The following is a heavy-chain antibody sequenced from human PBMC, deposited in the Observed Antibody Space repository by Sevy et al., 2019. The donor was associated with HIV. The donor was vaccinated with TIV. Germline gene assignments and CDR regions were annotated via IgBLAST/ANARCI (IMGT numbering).Heavy chain of an antibody. CDR2: ISGSGNSA. D-gene: IGHD5-18*01. Sequence: QAGGSLRLSCAASGFTFSISAMTWVRQAPGKGLEWVSVISGSGNSAYYADSVKGRFTISRDNSKNTLSLQMNSLRAEDTAVYYCAKGGRSYGDSYFDHWGQGTLVTVSS. J-gene: IGHJ4*02. V-gene: IGHV3-23*01. CDR3: AKGGRSYGDSYFDH. CDR1: GFTFSISA.